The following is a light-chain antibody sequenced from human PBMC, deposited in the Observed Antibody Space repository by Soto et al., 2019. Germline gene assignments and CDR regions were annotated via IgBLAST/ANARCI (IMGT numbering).Light chain of an antibody. CDR3: TSYTTTNTLA. CDR2: DVN. J-gene: IGLJ2*01. CDR1: SRDIGSSPY. Sequence: QSALTQPASVSGSPGQSITISCTGTSRDIGSSPYVSWYQQYPGKAPKCIIYDVNNRPSGVSNRFSGSKSGNTASLSISGLQAEDEAVYYCTSYTTTNTLALGGGTKLTVL. V-gene: IGLV2-14*03.